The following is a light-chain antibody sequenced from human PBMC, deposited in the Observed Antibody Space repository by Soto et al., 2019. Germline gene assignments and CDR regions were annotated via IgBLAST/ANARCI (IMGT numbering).Light chain of an antibody. J-gene: IGKJ2*01. CDR1: QSVSRSY. CDR3: HQYGTMYT. Sequence: EIVLTQSPGTLSLSPGERATLSCRASQSVSRSYLAWYQQKPGQAPRLLIYGASSRATGIPDRFSGSGSGTDFTLTSSRLEPFDFAVYYCHQYGTMYTFGPTTQLEI. CDR2: GAS. V-gene: IGKV3-20*01.